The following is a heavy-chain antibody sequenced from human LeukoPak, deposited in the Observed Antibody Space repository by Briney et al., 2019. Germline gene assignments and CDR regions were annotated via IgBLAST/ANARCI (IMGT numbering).Heavy chain of an antibody. Sequence: SETLSLTCTVSGGSMNNYYWNWIRQPAGKGLEWIGHIYSSGSTNYNPSLKSRVTMSIDTSKNQFSLKLSSVTAADTAVYYRARRTDYWGQGTLVTVSS. CDR1: GGSMNNYY. V-gene: IGHV4-4*07. D-gene: IGHD1-14*01. CDR3: ARRTDY. J-gene: IGHJ4*02. CDR2: IYSSGST.